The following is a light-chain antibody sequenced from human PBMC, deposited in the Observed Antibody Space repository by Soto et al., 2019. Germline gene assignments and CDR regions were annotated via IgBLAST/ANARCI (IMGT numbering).Light chain of an antibody. CDR1: QSVRSN. CDR3: QQYNNWPYT. J-gene: IGKJ2*01. CDR2: GAS. V-gene: IGKV3-15*01. Sequence: EIVMTQSPATLSVSPGERATLSCRASQSVRSNLAWYQQKPGQAPRLLIYGASTRATGIPARFSGSGSGTKFTLTFSSLHSEDFAVYYCQQYNNWPYTFGQGTKVDIK.